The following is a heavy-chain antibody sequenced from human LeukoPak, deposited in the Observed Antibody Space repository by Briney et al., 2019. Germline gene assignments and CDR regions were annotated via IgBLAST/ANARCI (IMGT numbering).Heavy chain of an antibody. CDR3: ARVAYFDWLPLNPWFDP. D-gene: IGHD3-9*01. Sequence: GRSLRLSCAASGFTFSSYGMHWVRQAPGKGLEWVAVIWYDGSNKYYADSVKGRFTISRDYSKNTLYLQMNSLRAEDTAVYYCARVAYFDWLPLNPWFDPWGQGTLVTVSS. CDR1: GFTFSSYG. J-gene: IGHJ5*02. CDR2: IWYDGSNK. V-gene: IGHV3-33*01.